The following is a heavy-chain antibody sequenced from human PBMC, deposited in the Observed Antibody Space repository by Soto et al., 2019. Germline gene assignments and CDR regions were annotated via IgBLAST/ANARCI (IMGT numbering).Heavy chain of an antibody. CDR1: GGSFSGYY. CDR3: ARGPPLKMTTVTTDYYYYMDV. D-gene: IGHD4-17*01. CDR2: INHSGST. Sequence: SETLSLTCAVYGGSFSGYYWSWIRQPPGKGLEWIGEINHSGSTNYNPSLKSRVTISVDTSKNQFSLKLSSVTAADTAVYYCARGPPLKMTTVTTDYYYYMDVWGKGTTVTVSS. J-gene: IGHJ6*03. V-gene: IGHV4-34*01.